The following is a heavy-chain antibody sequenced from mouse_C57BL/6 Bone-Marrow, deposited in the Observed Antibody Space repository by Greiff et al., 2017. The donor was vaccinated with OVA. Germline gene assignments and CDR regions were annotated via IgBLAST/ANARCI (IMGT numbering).Heavy chain of an antibody. D-gene: IGHD1-1*01. Sequence: QVQLKESGPELVKPGASVKISCKASGYTFTDYYINWVKQRPGQGLEWIGWIFPGSGSTYYNEKFKGKATLTVDKSSSTAYMLLSSLTSEDSAVYYCARCLLLRYFDYWGQGTTLTVSS. CDR2: IFPGSGST. CDR1: GYTFTDYY. V-gene: IGHV1-75*01. CDR3: ARCLLLRYFDY. J-gene: IGHJ2*01.